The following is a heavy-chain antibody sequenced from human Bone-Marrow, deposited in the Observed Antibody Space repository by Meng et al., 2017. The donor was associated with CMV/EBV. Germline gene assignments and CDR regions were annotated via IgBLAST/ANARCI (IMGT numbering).Heavy chain of an antibody. D-gene: IGHD1-26*01. CDR2: IKSKSYGGAT. V-gene: IGHV3-49*03. CDR1: GFTFSSYW. CDR3: TRGRGAIGY. Sequence: GESLKISCAASGFTFSSYWMSWFRQAPGKGLEWVGFIKSKSYGGATEYAASVSGRFTITRDDSKSIAYLEMNSLKTEDTAVYFCTRGRGAIGYWGQGMLVTVSS. J-gene: IGHJ4*02.